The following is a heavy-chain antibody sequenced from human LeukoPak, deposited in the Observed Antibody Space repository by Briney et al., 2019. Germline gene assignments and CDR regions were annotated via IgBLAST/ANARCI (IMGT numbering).Heavy chain of an antibody. CDR1: GYTFTGYY. D-gene: IGHD2-2*01. V-gene: IGHV1-2*06. CDR2: ISPKSGGT. CDR3: ARDGNTSPYYMDV. J-gene: IGHJ6*03. Sequence: ASVKVSCKASGYTFTGYYIHWVRQAPGQGLEWMGRISPKSGGTNYAQKFQGRVTMTSDTSISTAYMELSRLRSGDTAVYYCARDGNTSPYYMDVWGKGTTVTVSS.